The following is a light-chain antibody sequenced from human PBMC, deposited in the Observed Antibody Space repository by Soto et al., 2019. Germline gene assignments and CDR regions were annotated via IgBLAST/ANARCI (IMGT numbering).Light chain of an antibody. Sequence: EIVLTQSPDTLSLSPGERATLSCRASQSVSSGYLAWYQQKPGQAPRLLIYGASSRATGIPDRFSGRGSGTDFTLTINRLEPEDFAVYYCQQYDSSPRLTFGGGTKVYIK. CDR1: QSVSSGY. V-gene: IGKV3-20*01. CDR3: QQYDSSPRLT. CDR2: GAS. J-gene: IGKJ4*01.